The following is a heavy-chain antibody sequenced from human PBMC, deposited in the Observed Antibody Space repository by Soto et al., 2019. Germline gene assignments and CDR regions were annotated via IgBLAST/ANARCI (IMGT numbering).Heavy chain of an antibody. V-gene: IGHV3-23*01. CDR2: IIGSGGST. J-gene: IGHJ4*02. D-gene: IGHD6-19*01. Sequence: PGGSLRLSCAASGFTFSSYAMSWVRQAPGKGLEWVSAIIGSGGSTYYADSVKGRFTISRDNSKNTLYLQMNSLRAEDTAVYYCAKDRRTGTAVVYYFDCWGQGTLVTVSS. CDR3: AKDRRTGTAVVYYFDC. CDR1: GFTFSSYA.